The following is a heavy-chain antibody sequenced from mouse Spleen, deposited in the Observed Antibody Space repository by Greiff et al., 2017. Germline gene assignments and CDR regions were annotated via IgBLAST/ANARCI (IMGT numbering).Heavy chain of an antibody. CDR2: ISSGSSTI. D-gene: IGHD2-3*01. J-gene: IGHJ4*01. Sequence: VQLKESGGGLVKPGGSLKLSCAASGFTFSDYGMHWVRQAPEKGLEWVAYISSGSSTIYYADTVKGRFTISRDNAKNTLFLQMTSLRSEDTAMYYCAREGWDAMDYWGQGTSVTVSS. CDR1: GFTFSDYG. CDR3: AREGWDAMDY. V-gene: IGHV5-17*01.